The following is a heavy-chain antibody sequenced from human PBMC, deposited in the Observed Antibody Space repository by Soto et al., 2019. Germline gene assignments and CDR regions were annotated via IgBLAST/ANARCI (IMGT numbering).Heavy chain of an antibody. V-gene: IGHV6-1*01. CDR2: TYYRSKWYN. Sequence: PSQTLSLTCAIPGDSVSSNRAALNWFSQSPSRGLELLVRTYYRSKWYNDYAVSVKSRITINPETSKNQFSLQLNSVTPEDTDVYYCERDFEKQLARSSDLYYYYGMDVWGQGTTVTVSS. CDR1: GDSVSSNRAA. D-gene: IGHD6-13*01. CDR3: ERDFEKQLARSSDLYYYYGMDV. J-gene: IGHJ6*02.